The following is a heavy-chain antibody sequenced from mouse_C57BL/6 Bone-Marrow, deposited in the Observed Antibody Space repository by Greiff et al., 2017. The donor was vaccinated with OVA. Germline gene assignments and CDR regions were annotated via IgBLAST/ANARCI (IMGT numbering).Heavy chain of an antibody. Sequence: QVQLQQSVAELVRPGASVKLSCTASGYTFTSYGISWVKQRTGQGLEWIGEIYPRSGNTYYNEKFKGKATLTADKSSSTAYMELRSLTSEDSAVYFCARGAGTLDYWGQGTTLTVSS. CDR3: ARGAGTLDY. CDR2: IYPRSGNT. D-gene: IGHD4-1*01. V-gene: IGHV1-81*01. CDR1: GYTFTSYG. J-gene: IGHJ2*01.